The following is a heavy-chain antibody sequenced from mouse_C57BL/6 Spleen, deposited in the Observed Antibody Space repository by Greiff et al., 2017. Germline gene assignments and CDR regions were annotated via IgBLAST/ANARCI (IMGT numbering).Heavy chain of an antibody. CDR2: IYPGDGDT. V-gene: IGHV1-80*01. CDR1: GYAFRSYW. CDR3: AREGYDYDGFAY. J-gene: IGHJ3*01. D-gene: IGHD2-4*01. Sequence: VMLVESGAELVKPGASVKISCKASGYAFRSYWMNWVKQRPGKGLEWIGQIYPGDGDTNYNGKFKGKATLTADKSSSTAYMQLSSLTSEYSAVYFCAREGYDYDGFAYWGQGTLVTVSA.